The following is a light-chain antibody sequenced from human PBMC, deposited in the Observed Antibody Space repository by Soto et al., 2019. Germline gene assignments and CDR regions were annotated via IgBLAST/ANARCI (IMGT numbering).Light chain of an antibody. CDR1: QSLVHSDGIAY. V-gene: IGKV2-30*02. CDR2: KVS. Sequence: DVVVTQSPISLPVTLGQPASISCRSNQSLVHSDGIAYFSWFQQRPGRSPRRLIYKVSNRDSGVPARFSGSGSGTDFALKISRVEAEDVGVYYCMQGTHWPITFCQGTRLEIK. J-gene: IGKJ5*01. CDR3: MQGTHWPIT.